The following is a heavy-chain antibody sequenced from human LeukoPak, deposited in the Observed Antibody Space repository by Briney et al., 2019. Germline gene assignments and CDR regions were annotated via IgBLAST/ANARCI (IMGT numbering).Heavy chain of an antibody. CDR2: MKRDGSEK. Sequence: QPGGSLILSCAASVFSFSSNCMCWVRQAPWKGLEWVANMKRDGSEKYYVDSVKGRFTISRDNAKNSLYLQMNSLRAEDTAVYYCARDGYSSGWLDYYYYYGMDVWGQGTTVTVSS. D-gene: IGHD6-19*01. CDR1: VFSFSSNC. J-gene: IGHJ6*02. CDR3: ARDGYSSGWLDYYYYYGMDV. V-gene: IGHV3-7*03.